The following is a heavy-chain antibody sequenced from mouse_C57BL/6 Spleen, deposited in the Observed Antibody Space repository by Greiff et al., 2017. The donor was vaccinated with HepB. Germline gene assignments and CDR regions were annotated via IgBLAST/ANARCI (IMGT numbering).Heavy chain of an antibody. D-gene: IGHD1-1*01. CDR2: IYPRDGST. CDR3: ARRTHLTTVVAYYYAMDY. J-gene: IGHJ4*01. V-gene: IGHV1-85*01. Sequence: VQRVESGPELVKPGASVKLSCKASGYTFTSYDINWVKQRPGQGLEWIGWIYPRDGSTKYNEKFKGKATLTVDTSSSTAYMELHSLTSEDSAVYFCARRTHLTTVVAYYYAMDYWGQGTSVTVSS. CDR1: GYTFTSYD.